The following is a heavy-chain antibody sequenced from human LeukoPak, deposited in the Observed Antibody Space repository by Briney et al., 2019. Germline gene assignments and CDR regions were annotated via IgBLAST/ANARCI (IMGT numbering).Heavy chain of an antibody. V-gene: IGHV3-23*01. J-gene: IGHJ4*02. D-gene: IGHD4-11*01. Sequence: GGSLRLSCEASGFTFRNYVMTWVRQAPGKGLEWVSAISAFGDDTYYTDSVKGRFTISRDSSKNTLHLQMDSLRAEDTAVYYCAKDWPVSGDHYSPFDYWGQGTLVTVSS. CDR3: AKDWPVSGDHYSPFDY. CDR1: GFTFRNYV. CDR2: ISAFGDDT.